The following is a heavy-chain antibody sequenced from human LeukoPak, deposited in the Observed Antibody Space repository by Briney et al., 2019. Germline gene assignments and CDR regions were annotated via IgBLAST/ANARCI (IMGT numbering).Heavy chain of an antibody. CDR2: INDNGDVT. CDR3: AKGLRTGVGPYMGYHYYMDV. D-gene: IGHD3-16*01. J-gene: IGHJ6*03. Sequence: GGSLRLSCAASGFTFSSYAMSWVRQAPGKGLKFVSTINDNGDVTYYADSVNGRFTISRDNSYNTVSLQMNSLRDEDTGVYYCAKGLRTGVGPYMGYHYYMDVWGKGATVTVSS. V-gene: IGHV3-23*01. CDR1: GFTFSSYA.